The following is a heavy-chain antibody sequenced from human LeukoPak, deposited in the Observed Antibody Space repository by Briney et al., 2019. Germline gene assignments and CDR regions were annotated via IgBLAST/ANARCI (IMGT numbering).Heavy chain of an antibody. CDR3: ARGDWNYYDSSGQIDY. J-gene: IGHJ4*02. CDR2: INPNSGGT. CDR1: GYTFTGYY. Sequence: ASVKVSCKAYGYTFTGYYMHWVRQAPGQGLEWMGWINPNSGGTNYAQKFQGRVTMTRDTSISTAYMELSRLRSDDTAVYYCARGDWNYYDSSGQIDYWGQGTLVTVSS. D-gene: IGHD3-22*01. V-gene: IGHV1-2*02.